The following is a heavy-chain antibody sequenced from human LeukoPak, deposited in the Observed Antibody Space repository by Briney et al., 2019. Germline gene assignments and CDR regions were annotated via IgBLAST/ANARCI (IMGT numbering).Heavy chain of an antibody. J-gene: IGHJ4*02. CDR3: ARDRAVAEAGTGLLGY. V-gene: IGHV3-7*01. CDR1: GFTFSSYW. CDR2: IKQDGSEK. Sequence: GGSLRLSCAASGFTFSSYWMSWVRQAPGKGLEWVANIKQDGSEKYYVDSVKGRFTISRDNAKNSLYLQMNSLRAEDTAVYYCARDRAVAEAGTGLLGYWGQGTLVTVSS. D-gene: IGHD6-13*01.